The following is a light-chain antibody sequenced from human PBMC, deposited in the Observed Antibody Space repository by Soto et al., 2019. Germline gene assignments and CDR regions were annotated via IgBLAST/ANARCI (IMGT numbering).Light chain of an antibody. CDR1: SSDVGGYNY. Sequence: VLTQPASVSGSPGQSITISCTGTSSDVGGYNYVSWLQQHPSKVPKLIICDVSSRPSGVSNRFSGSKSGNTASLTISGLQAEDEADYYCTSYTSSNTHVFGGGTKVTVL. CDR2: DVS. CDR3: TSYTSSNTHV. V-gene: IGLV2-14*01. J-gene: IGLJ1*01.